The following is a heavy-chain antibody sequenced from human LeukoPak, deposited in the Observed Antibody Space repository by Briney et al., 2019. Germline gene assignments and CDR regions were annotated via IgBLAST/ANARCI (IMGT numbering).Heavy chain of an antibody. Sequence: PEGSLRLSCAASGFTFSGSAMHWVRQASGKGLEWVGRIRSKANSYATAYAASVKGRFTISRDDSENTAYLQMNSLKTEDTAVYYCTRLGVEMATITGGPDWYFDLWGRGTLVTVSS. J-gene: IGHJ2*01. CDR1: GFTFSGSA. D-gene: IGHD5-24*01. CDR3: TRLGVEMATITGGPDWYFDL. V-gene: IGHV3-73*01. CDR2: IRSKANSYAT.